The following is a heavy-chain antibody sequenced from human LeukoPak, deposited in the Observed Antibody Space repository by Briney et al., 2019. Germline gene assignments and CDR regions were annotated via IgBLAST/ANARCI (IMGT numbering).Heavy chain of an antibody. D-gene: IGHD1-26*01. Sequence: ASVKVSCKASGYTFAGYFIHWVRQAPGQGLEWMGRINPNSGDTEYAPKFQGWVTMTRDTSISTAYVEVSRLISDDTAAYYCARDLTSTSNWEFDYWGQGTLVIVSS. CDR1: GYTFAGYF. CDR2: INPNSGDT. CDR3: ARDLTSTSNWEFDY. J-gene: IGHJ4*02. V-gene: IGHV1-2*04.